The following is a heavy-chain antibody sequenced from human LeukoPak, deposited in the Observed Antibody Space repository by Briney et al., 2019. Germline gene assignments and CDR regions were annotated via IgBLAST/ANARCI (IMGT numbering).Heavy chain of an antibody. CDR2: IIPILGTA. V-gene: IGHV1-69*13. J-gene: IGHJ4*02. Sequence: ASVKVSCKASGGTFSNYAISWVRQAPGQGLEWMGGIIPILGTANYAQKFQGRVTITADESTSTAYMELSSLRSEDTAVYYCARPAASPLYYSLDHWGQGTLVTVSS. D-gene: IGHD3-16*01. CDR3: ARPAASPLYYSLDH. CDR1: GGTFSNYA.